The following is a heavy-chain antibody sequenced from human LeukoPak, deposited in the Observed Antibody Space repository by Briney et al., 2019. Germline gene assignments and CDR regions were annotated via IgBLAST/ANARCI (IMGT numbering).Heavy chain of an antibody. CDR3: ARYSDYCDSSGYYLYYFDY. CDR2: VYHSGST. CDR1: GGSFSGYY. V-gene: IGHV4-34*01. J-gene: IGHJ4*02. D-gene: IGHD3-22*01. Sequence: SETLSLTCAVYGGSFSGYYWSWIRQPPGKGLEWIGSVYHSGSTYYNPSLKSRVTISVDTSKNQFSLKLSSVTAADTAVYYCARYSDYCDSSGYYLYYFDYWGQGTLVTVSS.